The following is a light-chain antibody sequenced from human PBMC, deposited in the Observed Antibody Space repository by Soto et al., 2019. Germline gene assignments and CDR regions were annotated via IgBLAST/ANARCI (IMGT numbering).Light chain of an antibody. J-gene: IGKJ4*01. CDR3: QQRSDWPLT. Sequence: IVLTQSPATLSLSPGERATLSCRASQSVRGYLAWYQQKPGQAPRLLIYEASFRVTGLPARFSGSGSGTEFTLTISSLEPEDFEVYYCQQRSDWPLTFGGGTKVDIK. CDR1: QSVRGY. V-gene: IGKV3-11*01. CDR2: EAS.